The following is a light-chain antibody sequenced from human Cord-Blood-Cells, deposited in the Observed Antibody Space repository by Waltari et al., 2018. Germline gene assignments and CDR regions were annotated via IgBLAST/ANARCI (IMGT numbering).Light chain of an antibody. J-gene: IGLJ2*01. CDR2: EGS. Sequence: SPGQSITIPCTGTSSDVGSYNLVSWYQQHPGKAPKLMIYEGSKRPSGVSNRFSGSKSGNTASLTISGLQAEDEADYYCCSYAGSSTVFGGGTKLTVL. CDR1: SSDVGSYNL. CDR3: CSYAGSSTV. V-gene: IGLV2-23*01.